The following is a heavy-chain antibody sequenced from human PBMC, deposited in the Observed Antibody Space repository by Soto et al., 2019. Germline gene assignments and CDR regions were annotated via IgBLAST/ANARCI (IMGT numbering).Heavy chain of an antibody. CDR1: GGSFSGYY. V-gene: IGHV4-34*01. J-gene: IGHJ4*02. CDR3: ARRFSGPNFDY. D-gene: IGHD1-26*01. CDR2: INHSGST. Sequence: QVQLQQWGAGLLKPSETLSLTCAVYGGSFSGYYWSWIRQPPGKGLEWIGEINHSGSTNYNPSLKSRVTISVDTSKHQFSLKLSSVTAADTAVYYCARRFSGPNFDYWGQGTLVTVSS.